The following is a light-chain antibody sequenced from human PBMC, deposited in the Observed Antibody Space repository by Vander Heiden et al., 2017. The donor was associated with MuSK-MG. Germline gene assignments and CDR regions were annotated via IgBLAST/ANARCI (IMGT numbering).Light chain of an antibody. J-gene: IGLJ2*01. V-gene: IGLV2-14*03. Sequence: QSALTQPVSVSGSPGQSITTSCTGTSSDVGGYNYVSWYQQHPGKAPKLMIYDVSNRPAGVSNRFSGSKSGNTASLTISGLQAEDEADYYCSSYTSSSTLVFGGGTKLTVL. CDR1: SSDVGGYNY. CDR2: DVS. CDR3: SSYTSSSTLV.